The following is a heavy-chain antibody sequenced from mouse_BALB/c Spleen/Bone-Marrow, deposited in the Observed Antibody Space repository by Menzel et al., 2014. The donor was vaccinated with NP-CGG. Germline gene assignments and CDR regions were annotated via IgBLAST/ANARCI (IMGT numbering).Heavy chain of an antibody. CDR2: IDPYNGDT. D-gene: IGHD2-1*01. V-gene: IGHV1S135*01. J-gene: IGHJ3*01. CDR1: GYAFTSYI. Sequence: VQLQQSGPELVKPGASVKVSCKASGYAFTSYIIYWVKQSHGKSLEWIGYIDPYNGDTNYNQKFKVKATLTVDKSSSTAYMHLNSLTSEDSAVYYCASCGNYEAWFAYWGQGTLVTVSA. CDR3: ASCGNYEAWFAY.